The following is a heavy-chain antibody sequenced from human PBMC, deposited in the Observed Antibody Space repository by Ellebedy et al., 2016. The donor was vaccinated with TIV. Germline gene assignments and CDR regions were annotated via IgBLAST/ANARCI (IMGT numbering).Heavy chain of an antibody. J-gene: IGHJ6*02. CDR3: AKSLLGGAAGRFYYYGMDV. D-gene: IGHD6-13*01. CDR1: GFTLRSYD. CDR2: ISYDESEQ. Sequence: PGGSLRLSCAASGFTLRSYDMHWVSRAPSKGLAWVAVISYDESEQFYVDSVEGRLPISRDNSKKPLSLQMNSLRAEDTAVYYCAKSLLGGAAGRFYYYGMDVWGRGTTVSVSS. V-gene: IGHV3-30*18.